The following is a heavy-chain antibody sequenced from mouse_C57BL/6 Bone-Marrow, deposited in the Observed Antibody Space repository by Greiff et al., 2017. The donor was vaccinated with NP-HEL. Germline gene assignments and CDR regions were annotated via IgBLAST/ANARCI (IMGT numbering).Heavy chain of an antibody. Sequence: EVQLQQSGPELVKPGASVKIPCKASGYTFTDYNMDWVKQSHGKSLEWIGDINPNNGGTIYNQKFKGKATLTVDKSSSTAYMELRSLTSEDTAVYYCARKAADYDALDYWGQGTTLTVSS. CDR2: INPNNGGT. CDR3: ARKAADYDALDY. CDR1: GYTFTDYN. V-gene: IGHV1-18*01. D-gene: IGHD2-4*01. J-gene: IGHJ2*01.